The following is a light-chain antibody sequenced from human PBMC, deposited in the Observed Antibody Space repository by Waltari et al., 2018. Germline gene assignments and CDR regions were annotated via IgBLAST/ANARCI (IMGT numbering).Light chain of an antibody. CDR3: QQYETYSPYT. V-gene: IGKV1-5*03. J-gene: IGKJ2*01. CDR2: RAS. CDR1: QTINNW. Sequence: DIQMTQSPSTLSASVGDRVTITWRASQTINNWLAWYQQKPGKAPQLLIQRASVLQSGVPSRFIGSGSGTDFTLTISSLQADDFATYYCQQYETYSPYTFGQGTKVDLK.